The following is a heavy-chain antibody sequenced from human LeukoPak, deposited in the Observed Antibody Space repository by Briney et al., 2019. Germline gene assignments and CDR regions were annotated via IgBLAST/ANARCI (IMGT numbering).Heavy chain of an antibody. J-gene: IGHJ4*02. D-gene: IGHD3-10*01. CDR3: ARGHTLLLWFGEPSPANFDY. CDR2: INPSGGST. CDR1: GYTFTGYY. V-gene: IGHV1-46*01. Sequence: ASVKVSCKASGYTFTGYYMHWVRQAPGQGLEWMGIINPSGGSTSYAQKFQGRVTMTRDTSTSTVYMELSSLRSEDTAAYYCARGHTLLLWFGEPSPANFDYWGQGTLVTVSS.